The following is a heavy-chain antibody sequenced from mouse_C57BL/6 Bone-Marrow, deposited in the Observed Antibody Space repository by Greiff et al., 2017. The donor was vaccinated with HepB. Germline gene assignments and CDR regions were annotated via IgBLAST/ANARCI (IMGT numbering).Heavy chain of an antibody. V-gene: IGHV1-72*01. CDR1: GYTFTSYW. J-gene: IGHJ1*03. CDR3: ARYYGSSSRSSFYWYFDV. CDR2: IDPNSGGT. Sequence: VQLQQPGAELVKPGASVKLSCKASGYTFTSYWMPWVKQRPGRGLEWIGRIDPNSGGTKYNEKFKSKATLTVDKPSSTAYMQLSSLTSEDSAVYYCARYYGSSSRSSFYWYFDVWGTGTTVTVSS. D-gene: IGHD1-1*01.